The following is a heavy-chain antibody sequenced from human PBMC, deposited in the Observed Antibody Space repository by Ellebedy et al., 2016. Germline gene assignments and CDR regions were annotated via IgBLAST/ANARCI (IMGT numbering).Heavy chain of an antibody. CDR3: ARDRDYAPFDP. J-gene: IGHJ5*02. CDR1: GFTFSSYW. V-gene: IGHV3-74*01. Sequence: GGSLRLXXAASGFTFSSYWMHWVRQAPGRGLVWVSRINSDGSSTSYADSVKGRFTISRDNAKNTLYLQMNSLRAEDTAVYYCARDRDYAPFDPWGPGTLVTVSS. CDR2: INSDGSST. D-gene: IGHD4/OR15-4a*01.